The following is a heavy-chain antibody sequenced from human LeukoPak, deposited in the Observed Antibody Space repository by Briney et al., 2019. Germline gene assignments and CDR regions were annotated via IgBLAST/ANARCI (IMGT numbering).Heavy chain of an antibody. V-gene: IGHV1-2*02. Sequence: ASVKVSSKASGYTFSDFYIHWVRQAPGQGFEYVGWITPKSGDTYSPQRFQGRVTMTRDASISTAYMELSSLRSDDTAVYFCARVRLADERAWAYWGQGTLVTVSS. CDR1: GYTFSDFY. J-gene: IGHJ4*02. CDR2: ITPKSGDT. CDR3: ARVRLADERAWAY. D-gene: IGHD3-3*02.